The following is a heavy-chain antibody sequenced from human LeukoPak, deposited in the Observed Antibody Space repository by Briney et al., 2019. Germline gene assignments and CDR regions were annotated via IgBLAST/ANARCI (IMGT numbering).Heavy chain of an antibody. J-gene: IGHJ4*02. D-gene: IGHD2-2*01. CDR1: GFTFSSYW. V-gene: IGHV3-74*01. Sequence: GGSLRLSCAASGFTFSSYWMHWARQAPGKGLVWVSRIIGDGTSTDYADSVKGRFIISRDNAKNSLYLQMNSLRAEDTAVYYCARAQGQVVVVPAATMDYFDYWGQGTLVTVSS. CDR3: ARAQGQVVVVPAATMDYFDY. CDR2: IIGDGTST.